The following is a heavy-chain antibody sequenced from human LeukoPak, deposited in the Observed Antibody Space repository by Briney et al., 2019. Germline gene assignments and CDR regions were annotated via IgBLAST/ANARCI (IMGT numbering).Heavy chain of an antibody. V-gene: IGHV4-30-4*08. D-gene: IGHD6-19*01. CDR3: ARGAGDSSGWADY. CDR1: GGSISSGDYY. Sequence: SETLSLTCTVSGGSISSGDYYWSWIRQPPGKGLEWIGYIYYSGSTYYNPSLKSRVTISVDTSKNQFSLKLSSVTAADTAVYYCARGAGDSSGWADYWGQGTLVIVSS. J-gene: IGHJ4*02. CDR2: IYYSGST.